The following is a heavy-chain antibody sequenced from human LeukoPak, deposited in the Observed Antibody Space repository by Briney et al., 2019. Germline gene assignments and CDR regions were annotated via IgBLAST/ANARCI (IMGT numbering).Heavy chain of an antibody. V-gene: IGHV3-21*01. CDR1: GFAFSSHG. CDR3: ARGGYSGSYHRWFDP. CDR2: ISSSSSNI. J-gene: IGHJ5*02. D-gene: IGHD1-26*01. Sequence: PGGSLRLSCAASGFAFSSHGMNWVRQAPGKGLEWVSSISSSSSNIYYADSVKGRFTISRDNAKNSLYLQMNSLRAEDTAIYYCARGGYSGSYHRWFDPWGQGTLVTVSS.